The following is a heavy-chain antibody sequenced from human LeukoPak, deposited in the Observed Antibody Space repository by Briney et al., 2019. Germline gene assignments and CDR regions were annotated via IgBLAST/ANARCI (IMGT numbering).Heavy chain of an antibody. Sequence: SSETLSLTCIVAGGSISSNNHWGSLRQPPGKGLEWIGNIYYSGSTYYNPSLKSRVTISVDTSKNQFSLKLSSVTAADTAMYYCGRQSLSDYWPDYWREGTLVTVSS. D-gene: IGHD3-3*01. CDR3: GRQSLSDYWPDY. CDR2: IYYSGST. CDR1: GGSISSNNH. V-gene: IGHV4-39*01. J-gene: IGHJ4*02.